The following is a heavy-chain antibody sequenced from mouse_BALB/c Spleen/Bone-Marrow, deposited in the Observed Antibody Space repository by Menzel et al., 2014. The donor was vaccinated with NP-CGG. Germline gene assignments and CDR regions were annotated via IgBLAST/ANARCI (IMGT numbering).Heavy chain of an antibody. V-gene: IGHV1-9*01. CDR3: ARSQYGNLHPFAY. Sequence: QVQLQQSGAELMKPGASVKISCKATGHTFSGYWLEWVNQRPGQGLEWIGDILPGSNNTNYNENFKGKATLTTDTSSNTAYMQLSSLPSEDSAVYYCARSQYGNLHPFAYWGQGTLVTVSA. CDR2: ILPGSNNT. J-gene: IGHJ3*01. D-gene: IGHD2-10*02. CDR1: GHTFSGYW.